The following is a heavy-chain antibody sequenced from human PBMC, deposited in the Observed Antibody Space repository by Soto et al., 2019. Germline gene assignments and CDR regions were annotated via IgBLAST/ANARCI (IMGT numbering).Heavy chain of an antibody. Sequence: CGSLRLACEGSGFIFRDYEMNWVRQFPRKGLEWISYISISGTILHDGDSEKGRFTISRDNAKNSVYLQMNSLRVEDTVIYYCAREGGFDWFYPWGQGTLVTVSS. CDR2: ISISGTIL. J-gene: IGHJ5*02. CDR1: GFIFRDYE. V-gene: IGHV3-48*03. CDR3: AREGGFDWFYP.